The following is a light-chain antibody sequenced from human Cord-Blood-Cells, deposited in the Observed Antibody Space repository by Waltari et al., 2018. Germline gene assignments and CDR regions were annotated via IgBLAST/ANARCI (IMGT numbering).Light chain of an antibody. Sequence: DIQMTQSPSSLSASVGDRVTITSRASQSISSYLNWYQQKPGKAPKLLIYAASSLQSGVPSRFSGSGSATDFTLTISSLQPEDFATYYCQQSYSTPTFGQGTRLEIK. J-gene: IGKJ5*01. CDR3: QQSYSTPT. CDR2: AAS. CDR1: QSISSY. V-gene: IGKV1-39*01.